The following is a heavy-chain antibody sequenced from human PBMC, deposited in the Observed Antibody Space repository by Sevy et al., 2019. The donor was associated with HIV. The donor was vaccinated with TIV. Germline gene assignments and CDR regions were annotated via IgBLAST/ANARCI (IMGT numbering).Heavy chain of an antibody. CDR3: ARGTRYSGSYYLGDDAFDI. V-gene: IGHV3-13*01. D-gene: IGHD1-26*01. Sequence: GGSLRLSCAASGFTFSRYDMHWVRHATGKGLEWVSSIGTAGDTYYPGSVKGRFTISRENAKKSLYLQMNSLRAGDTAVYYGARGTRYSGSYYLGDDAFDIWGQGTMVTVSS. CDR2: IGTAGDT. CDR1: GFTFSRYD. J-gene: IGHJ3*02.